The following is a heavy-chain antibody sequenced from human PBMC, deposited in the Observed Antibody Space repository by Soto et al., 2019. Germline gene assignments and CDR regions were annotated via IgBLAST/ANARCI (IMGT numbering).Heavy chain of an antibody. J-gene: IGHJ4*02. CDR1: GGSISSSSYY. CDR3: AKQTDYGDYFVY. D-gene: IGHD4-17*01. CDR2: IYYSGST. V-gene: IGHV4-39*01. Sequence: QLQLQESGPGLVKPSETLSLTCTVSGGSISSSSYYWGWIRQPPGKGLEWIGSIYYSGSTYYNPSLKRRVTISVDTSKNQFSLKLSSVTAAHPAVYYCAKQTDYGDYFVYWGQGTLVTVFS.